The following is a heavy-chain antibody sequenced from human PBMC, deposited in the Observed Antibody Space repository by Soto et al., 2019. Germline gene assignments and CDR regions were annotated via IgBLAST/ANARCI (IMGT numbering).Heavy chain of an antibody. D-gene: IGHD5-12*01. V-gene: IGHV4-59*08. J-gene: IGHJ4*02. CDR1: GGSISSYY. CDR2: IYYSGST. Sequence: PSETLSLTCTVSGGSISSYYWSWIRQPPGKGLEWIGYIYYSGSTNYNPSLKSRVTISVDTSKNQFSLKLSSVTAADTAVYYCAVSGYDTELNYFDYWGQGTLVTVSS. CDR3: AVSGYDTELNYFDY.